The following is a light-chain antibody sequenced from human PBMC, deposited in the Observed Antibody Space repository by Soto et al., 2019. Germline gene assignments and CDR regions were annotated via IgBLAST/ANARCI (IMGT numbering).Light chain of an antibody. CDR3: SSYTTSRTYV. V-gene: IGLV2-18*02. CDR2: DVS. J-gene: IGLJ1*01. Sequence: QSVLTQPPSVSGSPGQSVAISCTGTSSDVGSSNGVSWYQQPPGTAPKLMIYDVSNRPSGVPDRFSGSKSGNTASLTISGLQADDEADYYCSSYTTSRTYVFGTGTKVTVL. CDR1: SSDVGSSNG.